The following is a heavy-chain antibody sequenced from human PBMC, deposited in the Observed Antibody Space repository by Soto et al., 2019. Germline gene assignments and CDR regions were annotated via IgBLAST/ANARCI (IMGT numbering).Heavy chain of an antibody. J-gene: IGHJ6*03. CDR3: AKFYCSGGSCYRGGDYYYYMDV. Sequence: EVQLLESGGGLVQPGGSLRLSCAASGFTFSSYAMSWVRQAPGKGLEWVSAISGSGGSTYYADSVKGRFTISRDNSKNTLYLQMNRLRAEDTAVYYFAKFYCSGGSCYRGGDYYYYMDVWGKGTTVTVSS. CDR2: ISGSGGST. CDR1: GFTFSSYA. V-gene: IGHV3-23*01. D-gene: IGHD2-15*01.